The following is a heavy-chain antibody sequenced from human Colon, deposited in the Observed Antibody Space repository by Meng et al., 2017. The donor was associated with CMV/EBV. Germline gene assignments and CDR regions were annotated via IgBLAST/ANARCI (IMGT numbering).Heavy chain of an antibody. CDR3: ARAARSGNHAVFYSLDL. D-gene: IGHD2-15*01. CDR2: VIPMTDIT. CDR1: GGTFTSYT. Sequence: SVKVSCKASGGTFTSYTFSWVRQAPGQGLEWMGRVIPMTDITNYAQKFQGRLTITADKSTNTAFMELSSLRSEDTAVYYCARAARSGNHAVFYSLDLWGRGTTVTVSS. V-gene: IGHV1-69*02. J-gene: IGHJ6*02.